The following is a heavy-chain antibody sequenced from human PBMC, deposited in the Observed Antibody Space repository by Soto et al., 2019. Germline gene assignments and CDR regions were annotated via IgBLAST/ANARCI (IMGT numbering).Heavy chain of an antibody. V-gene: IGHV5-10-1*01. Sequence: GESLKISCKGSGYSFTSYWISWVRQMPGKGLEWMGGIDPSASYTNYSPSFQGHVTISADKSISTAYLQWSSLKVSDTAMYYCARHTPYYYGDIWGQGTMVTVSS. CDR1: GYSFTSYW. CDR3: ARHTPYYYGDI. J-gene: IGHJ3*02. CDR2: IDPSASYT. D-gene: IGHD3-22*01.